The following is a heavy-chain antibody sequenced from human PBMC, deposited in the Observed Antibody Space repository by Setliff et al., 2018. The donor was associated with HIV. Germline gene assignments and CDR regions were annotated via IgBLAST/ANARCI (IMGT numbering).Heavy chain of an antibody. CDR3: ARDLLDGTTVGVVVVTGPSWFDP. V-gene: IGHV4-61*05. CDR1: GGSISRNNYY. J-gene: IGHJ5*02. Sequence: SETLSLTCTVSGGSISRNNYYWGWIRQTPGKGLEWIGNISYTGSTTYNPSLKSRVAMSVDTSKNQFSLKLSSVTAADTAMYYCARDLLDGTTVGVVVVTGPSWFDPWGQGTLVTVSS. D-gene: IGHD2-15*01. CDR2: ISYTGST.